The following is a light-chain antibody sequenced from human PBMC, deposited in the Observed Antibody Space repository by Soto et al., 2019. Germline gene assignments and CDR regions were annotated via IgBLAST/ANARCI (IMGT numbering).Light chain of an antibody. CDR3: AAWDNSLTAWV. Sequence: QAVLTQPPSASGTPGQRVTISCSGSGFNIGSNTVTWYQHLPGAAPKLLISSDNQRPSGVPDRFSGSKSGNSASLAISGLQSEDEADYYCAAWDNSLTAWVFGGGTKLTVL. CDR1: GFNIGSNT. CDR2: SDN. J-gene: IGLJ3*02. V-gene: IGLV1-44*01.